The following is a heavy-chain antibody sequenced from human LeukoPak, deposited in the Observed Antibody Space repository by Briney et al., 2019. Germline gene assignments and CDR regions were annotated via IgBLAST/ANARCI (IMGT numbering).Heavy chain of an antibody. D-gene: IGHD3-22*01. J-gene: IGHJ3*02. V-gene: IGHV3-23*01. CDR2: ISGSGGST. CDR1: GFTFSSYA. Sequence: GGSLRLSCAASGFTFSSYAMSWVRQAPGKELEWVSAISGSGGSTYYADSVKGRFTISRDNSKNTLYLQMNSLRAEDTAVYYCAKGSITMIVVRVAFDIWGQGTMVTVSS. CDR3: AKGSITMIVVRVAFDI.